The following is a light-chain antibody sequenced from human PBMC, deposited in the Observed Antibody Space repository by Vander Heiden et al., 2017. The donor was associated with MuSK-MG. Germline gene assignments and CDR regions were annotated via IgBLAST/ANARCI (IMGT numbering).Light chain of an antibody. CDR3: RQDDYSPWT. CDR1: QGIRND. J-gene: IGKJ1*01. Sequence: AIQMTQSPSSLSASVGDRVIITCRASQGIRNDLGWYQQKPGKAPKLLIYAASSLQSGVPSRFSGSGSGTDFTLTISSLQPEDFATYYCRQDDYSPWTFGQGTKVEIK. V-gene: IGKV1-6*01. CDR2: AAS.